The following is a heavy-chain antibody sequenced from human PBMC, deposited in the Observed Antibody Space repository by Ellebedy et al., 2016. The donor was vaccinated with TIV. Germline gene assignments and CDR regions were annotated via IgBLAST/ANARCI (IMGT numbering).Heavy chain of an antibody. CDR2: IYFSGST. Sequence: MPSETLSLTCIVSRGSISGYYWNWIRQPPGKGLEWIGYIYFSGSTNYNPSLQSRVTISADTPKNQFSLNLSSVTAADTAVYYCARSSPSFGSPNAFDIWGLGTVVTVSS. D-gene: IGHD3-10*01. CDR3: ARSSPSFGSPNAFDI. J-gene: IGHJ3*02. CDR1: RGSISGYY. V-gene: IGHV4-59*08.